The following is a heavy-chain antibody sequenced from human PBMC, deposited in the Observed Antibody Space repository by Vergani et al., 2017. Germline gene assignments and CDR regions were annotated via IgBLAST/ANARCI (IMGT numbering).Heavy chain of an antibody. D-gene: IGHD6-13*01. CDR2: IYYSGST. Sequence: QVQLQESGPGLVKPSQTLSLTCTVSGGSISSGGYYWSWIRQPPGKGLEWIGYIYYSGSTNYNPSLKSRVTISVDTSKNQFSLKLSSVTAADTAVYYCARVSYSTTRGELPVLWGQGTLVTVSS. CDR1: GGSISSGGYY. V-gene: IGHV4-61*08. J-gene: IGHJ4*02. CDR3: ARVSYSTTRGELPVL.